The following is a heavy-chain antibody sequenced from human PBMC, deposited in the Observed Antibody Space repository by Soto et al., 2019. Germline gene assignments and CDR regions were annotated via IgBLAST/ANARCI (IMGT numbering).Heavy chain of an antibody. CDR3: ASLEYYDFWSGYPAIDY. J-gene: IGHJ4*02. D-gene: IGHD3-3*01. Sequence: PGGSLRLSCAASGFTFSGYAMHWVRQAPGKGLEWVAVISYDGSNKYYADSVKGRFTISRDNSKNTLYLQMNSLRAEDTAVYYCASLEYYDFWSGYPAIDYWGQGTLVTVSS. CDR1: GFTFSGYA. V-gene: IGHV3-30-3*01. CDR2: ISYDGSNK.